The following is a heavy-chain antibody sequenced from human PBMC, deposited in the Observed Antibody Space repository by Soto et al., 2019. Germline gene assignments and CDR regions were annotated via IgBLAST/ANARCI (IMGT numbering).Heavy chain of an antibody. D-gene: IGHD4-17*01. CDR2: INHSGRT. CDR1: GGSFNGYF. J-gene: IGHJ5*02. CDR3: ARGWDYGDYAWFDP. Sequence: QVQLQQWGAGLLKPSETLSLTCAVYGGSFNGYFWSWIRQSPGKGLEWIGEINHSGRTNYNPSLKRRVTTSVDTSKNQFTLKLTSVTAADTAVYYCARGWDYGDYAWFDPWGQGTLVTVSS. V-gene: IGHV4-34*01.